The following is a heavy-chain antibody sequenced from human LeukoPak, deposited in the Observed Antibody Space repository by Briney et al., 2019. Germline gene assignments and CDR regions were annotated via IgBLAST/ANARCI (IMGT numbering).Heavy chain of an antibody. CDR3: AELGITMIGGV. Sequence: SGGSLRLSCAAYGFPFDDYAMHWVRQAPGKGLEWVSGISWNSGSIGYADSVKGRFTISRDNAKNSLYLQMNSLRAEDTAVYYCAELGITMIGGVWGKGTTVTISS. V-gene: IGHV3-9*01. CDR2: ISWNSGSI. CDR1: GFPFDDYA. D-gene: IGHD3-10*02. J-gene: IGHJ6*04.